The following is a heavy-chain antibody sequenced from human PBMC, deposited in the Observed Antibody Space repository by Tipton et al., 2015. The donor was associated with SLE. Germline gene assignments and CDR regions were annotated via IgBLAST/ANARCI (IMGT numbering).Heavy chain of an antibody. D-gene: IGHD2-2*01. V-gene: IGHV4-59*08. CDR3: ARQATSYQYFDY. Sequence: TLSLTCTVSGGSISSYYWSWIRQPPGKGLEWIGSIYHSGSTYYNPSLKSRVTISVDTSKNQFSLKLSSVTAADTAVYYCARQATSYQYFDYWGQGTLVTVSS. CDR1: GGSISSYY. CDR2: IYHSGST. J-gene: IGHJ4*02.